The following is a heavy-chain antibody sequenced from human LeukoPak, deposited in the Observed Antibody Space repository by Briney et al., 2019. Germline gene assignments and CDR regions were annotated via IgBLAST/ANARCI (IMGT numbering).Heavy chain of an antibody. D-gene: IGHD1-26*01. J-gene: IGHJ3*02. CDR3: ARAVKERWPLDI. CDR1: GFTFSSYS. Sequence: PGGSLRLSCAASGFTFSSYSMNWVRQAPGKGLEWVSSISSSSSYIYYADSVKGRFTISRDNAKNSLYLQMNSLRAEDTAVYYCARAVKERWPLDIWGQGTMVTVPS. CDR2: ISSSSSYI. V-gene: IGHV3-21*01.